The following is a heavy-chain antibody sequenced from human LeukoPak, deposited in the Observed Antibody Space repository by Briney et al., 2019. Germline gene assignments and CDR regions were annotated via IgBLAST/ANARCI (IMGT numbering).Heavy chain of an antibody. V-gene: IGHV4-39*07. CDR3: AGRLWRRDGYNLSAFDT. CDR2: IYFSGST. Sequence: PSETLSLTCTVSGGSISSTGYYWGWIRQPPGKGLEWIGSIYFSGSTYYNPSLKSRVTISVDTSKKQFSLKLSSVTAADTAVYYCAGRLWRRDGYNLSAFDTWGQGTMVTVSS. D-gene: IGHD5-24*01. J-gene: IGHJ3*02. CDR1: GGSISSTGYY.